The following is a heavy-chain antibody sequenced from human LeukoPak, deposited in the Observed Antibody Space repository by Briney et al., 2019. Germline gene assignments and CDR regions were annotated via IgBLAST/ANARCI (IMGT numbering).Heavy chain of an antibody. D-gene: IGHD6-13*01. Sequence: PGGSLRLSCAASGFTFSSYGMHWVRQAPGKGLEWVAFIRYDGSNKYYADSVKGRFTISRDNSKNTLYLQMNSLRAEDTAVYYCAKDSGIAAAGAPGLFDYWGQGTLVTVSS. J-gene: IGHJ4*02. CDR3: AKDSGIAAAGAPGLFDY. CDR2: IRYDGSNK. CDR1: GFTFSSYG. V-gene: IGHV3-30*02.